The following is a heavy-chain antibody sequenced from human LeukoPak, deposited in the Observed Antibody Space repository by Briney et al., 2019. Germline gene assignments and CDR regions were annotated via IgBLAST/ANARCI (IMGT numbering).Heavy chain of an antibody. D-gene: IGHD3-16*01. J-gene: IGHJ3*02. V-gene: IGHV4-34*01. CDR1: GFTVSSNS. CDR2: INHSGST. Sequence: GSLRLSCTVSGFTVSSNSMSWVRQAPGKGLEWIGEINHSGSTNYNPSLKRRVTISVDTSKNQFSLELSSVTAADTAVYYCARQIKYLGAFDIWGQGTMVTVSS. CDR3: ARQIKYLGAFDI.